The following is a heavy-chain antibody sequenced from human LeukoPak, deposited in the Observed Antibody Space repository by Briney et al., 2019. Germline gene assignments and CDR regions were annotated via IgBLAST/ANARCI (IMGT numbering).Heavy chain of an antibody. CDR1: GYTFTSYG. Sequence: AASVKASCKASGYTFTSYGISWVRQAPGQGLEWMGWISAYNGNTNYAQKLQGRVTMTTDTSTSTAYMELRSLRSDDTAVYYCARDLYYYGSGSYGYWGQGTLVTVSS. CDR2: ISAYNGNT. CDR3: ARDLYYYGSGSYGY. V-gene: IGHV1-18*01. J-gene: IGHJ4*02. D-gene: IGHD3-10*01.